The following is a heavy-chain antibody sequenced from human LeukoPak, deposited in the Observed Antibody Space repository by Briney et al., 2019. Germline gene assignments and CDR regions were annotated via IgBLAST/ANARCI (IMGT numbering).Heavy chain of an antibody. J-gene: IGHJ4*02. V-gene: IGHV4-30-4*01. CDR1: GGSISSGDYY. CDR2: IYYSGST. D-gene: IGHD6-13*01. Sequence: SETLSLTCTVSGGSISSGDYYWSWIRQPPGKGLEWIGYIYYSGSTYYNPSLKSRVTISVDTSKNQFSQKLSSVTAADTAVYYCARLIAADNYFDYWGQGTLVTVSS. CDR3: ARLIAADNYFDY.